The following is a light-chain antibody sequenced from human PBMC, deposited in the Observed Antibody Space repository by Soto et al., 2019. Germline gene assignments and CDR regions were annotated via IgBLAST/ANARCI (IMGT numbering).Light chain of an antibody. V-gene: IGKV3-20*01. CDR3: QQYGSPPS. Sequence: EIVLTQSPGTLSLFPGGGATLSCRASQSISSSYLAWYQHKPGQAPRLLIYGASGRAPGIPDRFSGSGSATDFTLTTSRLEPEDSAVYYCQQYGSPPSFGGGTRVEIK. CDR1: QSISSSY. J-gene: IGKJ4*01. CDR2: GAS.